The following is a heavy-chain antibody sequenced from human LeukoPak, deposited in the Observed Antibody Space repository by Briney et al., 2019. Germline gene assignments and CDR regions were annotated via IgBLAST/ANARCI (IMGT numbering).Heavy chain of an antibody. CDR3: ARAPAGGPFDN. D-gene: IGHD4-23*01. Sequence: ASVKVSCKASGYTFTGYYMHWVRQAPGQGLEWMAWLNPNSGDTDSAQKFQGRVTMTRDTSITTAYLELSSLRSGGTAVYYCARAPAGGPFDNWGQGTLVTVSS. CDR1: GYTFTGYY. CDR2: LNPNSGDT. J-gene: IGHJ4*02. V-gene: IGHV1-2*02.